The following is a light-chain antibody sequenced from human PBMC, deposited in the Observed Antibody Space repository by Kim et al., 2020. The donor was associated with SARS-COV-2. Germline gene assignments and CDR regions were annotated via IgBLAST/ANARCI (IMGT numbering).Light chain of an antibody. CDR1: QSISSW. V-gene: IGKV1-5*03. Sequence: DIQMTQSPSTLSASIGDRVTITCRASQSISSWLAWYQQKPGKAPKLLINKASSLESGVPSRFSGSGSGTDFTLTISSLQPEDFATYYCQQYSLYWTFGQGTKVDIK. J-gene: IGKJ1*01. CDR3: QQYSLYWT. CDR2: KAS.